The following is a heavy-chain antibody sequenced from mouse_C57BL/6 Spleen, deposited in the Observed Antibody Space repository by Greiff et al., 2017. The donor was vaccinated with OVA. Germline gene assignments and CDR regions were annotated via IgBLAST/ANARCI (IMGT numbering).Heavy chain of an antibody. Sequence: QVQLQQSGPELVKPGASVKISCKASGYAFSSSWMNWVKQRPGKGLEWIGRIYPGDGDTNYNGKFKGKATLTADKSSSTAYMQLSSLTSEDSAVYFCVRDDYGQGPFAYWGQGTLVTVSA. CDR2: IYPGDGDT. V-gene: IGHV1-82*01. CDR3: VRDDYGQGPFAY. J-gene: IGHJ3*01. D-gene: IGHD2-4*01. CDR1: GYAFSSSW.